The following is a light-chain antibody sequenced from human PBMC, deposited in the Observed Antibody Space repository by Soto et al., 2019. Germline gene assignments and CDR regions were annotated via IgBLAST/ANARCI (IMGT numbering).Light chain of an antibody. CDR3: CSYAGSSTV. V-gene: IGLV2-23*02. Sequence: QSALTQPASVSGSPGQSITISCTGTNSDVGSYNLVSWYQQHPGKAPKLMIYEVSKRPSGVSNRFSGSKSGNTASLTISGLQAEDEADYYCCSYAGSSTVFGIGTKVTVL. J-gene: IGLJ1*01. CDR2: EVS. CDR1: NSDVGSYNL.